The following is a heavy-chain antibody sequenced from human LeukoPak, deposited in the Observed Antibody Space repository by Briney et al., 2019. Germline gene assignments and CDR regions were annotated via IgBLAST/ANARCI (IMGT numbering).Heavy chain of an antibody. D-gene: IGHD3-10*01. J-gene: IGHJ4*02. CDR3: ARHLNYYLDY. Sequence: GGSLRLSCVGSGFIFSAYWMAWVRQAPGKGPEWVANINEDGGEERYVDSVRGRFTISRDNAKNTLYLQMNSLRAEDTAVYYCARHLNYYLDYWGQGTLVTVSS. CDR1: GFIFSAYW. V-gene: IGHV3-7*01. CDR2: INEDGGEE.